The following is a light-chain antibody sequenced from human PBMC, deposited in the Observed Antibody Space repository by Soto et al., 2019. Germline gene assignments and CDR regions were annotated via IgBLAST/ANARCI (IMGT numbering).Light chain of an antibody. V-gene: IGKV1-13*02. Sequence: ALALTQSPSSLPASVGDRVTITCRASEGISSALAWYQEKPGKAPKLLIYDASSLESGVPSRFSGSGSGTDFTLTISSLQPEDFATYYCQQFNSYPRTFGQGTKVEIK. CDR2: DAS. CDR1: EGISSA. CDR3: QQFNSYPRT. J-gene: IGKJ1*01.